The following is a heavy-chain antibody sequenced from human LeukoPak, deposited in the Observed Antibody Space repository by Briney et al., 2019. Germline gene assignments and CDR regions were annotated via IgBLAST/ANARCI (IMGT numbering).Heavy chain of an antibody. CDR2: LYYTGSA. V-gene: IGHV4-39*01. CDR1: GGSIISTIHY. D-gene: IGHD6-13*01. J-gene: IGHJ4*02. Sequence: PSETLSLTCTVSGGSIISTIHYWAWIRQAPGKALEWIGSLYYTGSASYNPSLKSRFAISVYTSRNQFSLKVDSLTAADTAIYYCARHTPQEAAAKYDYWGQGTLVTVSS. CDR3: ARHTPQEAAAKYDY.